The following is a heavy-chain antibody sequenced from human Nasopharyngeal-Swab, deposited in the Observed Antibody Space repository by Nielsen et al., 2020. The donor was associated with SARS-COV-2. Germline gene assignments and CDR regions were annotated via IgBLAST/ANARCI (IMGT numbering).Heavy chain of an antibody. Sequence: GESLKISCAASGFTFSSYGMHWVRQAPGKGLEWVAVIWYDGSNKYYADSVKGRFTISRDNAKNSLYLQMNSLRAEDTAVYYCARGAGYGSGTYYGLDVWGQGTTVTVSS. CDR2: IWYDGSNK. CDR3: ARGAGYGSGTYYGLDV. J-gene: IGHJ6*02. D-gene: IGHD3-10*01. V-gene: IGHV3-33*01. CDR1: GFTFSSYG.